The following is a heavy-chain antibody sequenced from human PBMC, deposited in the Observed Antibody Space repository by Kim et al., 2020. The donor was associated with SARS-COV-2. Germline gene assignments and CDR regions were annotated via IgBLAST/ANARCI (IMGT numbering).Heavy chain of an antibody. CDR1: GYSFTSYW. J-gene: IGHJ6*02. CDR2: IDPSDSYT. Sequence: GESLKISCKGSGYSFTSYWISWVRQMPGKGLEWMGRIDPSDSYTNYSPSFQGHVTISADKSISTAYLQWSSLKASDTAMYYCARVGDILTGYFAALDYGMAVCGPGTSLPVSS. CDR3: ARVGDILTGYFAALDYGMAV. V-gene: IGHV5-10-1*01. D-gene: IGHD3-9*01.